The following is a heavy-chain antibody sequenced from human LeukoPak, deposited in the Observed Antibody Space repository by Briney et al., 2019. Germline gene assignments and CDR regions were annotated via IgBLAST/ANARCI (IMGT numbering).Heavy chain of an antibody. CDR3: ASLSSIVATF. CDR2: MKQDGSEK. J-gene: IGHJ4*02. V-gene: IGHV3-7*01. D-gene: IGHD5-12*01. Sequence: GGSLGLSCAASGFSFSTYWMSWVRQAPGKGLEWVANMKQDGSEKYYVNSVKGRFAISRDNAKNSLYLQMDSLRAEDTAVYYCASLSSIVATFWGQGTLVTVYS. CDR1: GFSFSTYW.